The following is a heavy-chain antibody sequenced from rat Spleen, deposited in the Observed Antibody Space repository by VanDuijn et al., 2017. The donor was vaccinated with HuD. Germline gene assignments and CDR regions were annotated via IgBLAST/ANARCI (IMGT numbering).Heavy chain of an antibody. CDR3: TRDKSGYWYFDF. CDR1: GFSLTSYN. V-gene: IGHV2-63*01. D-gene: IGHD4-3*01. CDR2: MRYNGDT. J-gene: IGHJ1*01. Sequence: QVQLKESGPGLVQPSQTLSLTCTVSGFSLTSYNVHWVRQPPGKGLEWMGRMRYNGDTSYNSALKSRLSISRDTSKNQVFLKMNSLQTDDTGTYYCTRDKSGYWYFDFWGPGTMVTVSS.